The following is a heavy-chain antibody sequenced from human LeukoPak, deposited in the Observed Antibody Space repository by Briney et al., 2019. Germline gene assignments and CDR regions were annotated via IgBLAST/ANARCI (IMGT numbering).Heavy chain of an antibody. D-gene: IGHD3-16*01. CDR1: GGSFSGYY. V-gene: IGHV4-34*01. J-gene: IGHJ3*02. CDR3: AREIRPSWERDDAFDI. Sequence: PSETLSLTCAVYGGSFSGYYWSWIRQPPGKGLEWIGEINHSGSTNYNPSLKSRVTISVDTSKNQFSLKLSSVTAADTAVYYCAREIRPSWERDDAFDIWGQGTMVTVSS. CDR2: INHSGST.